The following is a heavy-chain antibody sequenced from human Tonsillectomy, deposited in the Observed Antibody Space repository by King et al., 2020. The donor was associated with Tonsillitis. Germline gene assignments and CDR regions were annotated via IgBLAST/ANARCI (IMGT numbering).Heavy chain of an antibody. Sequence: ITLKESGPTLVKPPQTLTLTCTFSGFSLSTSGVGVGWIRQPPGKALEWLALIYWDDDKRYSPSLRSRLTITKDTSKNQVVLTMTNMDPVDTATYFCARTGALMTTLVTPGGSFDIWGQGTMVTVSS. CDR3: ARTGALMTTLVTPGGSFDI. CDR2: IYWDDDK. CDR1: GFSLSTSGVG. D-gene: IGHD4-23*01. V-gene: IGHV2-5*02. J-gene: IGHJ3*02.